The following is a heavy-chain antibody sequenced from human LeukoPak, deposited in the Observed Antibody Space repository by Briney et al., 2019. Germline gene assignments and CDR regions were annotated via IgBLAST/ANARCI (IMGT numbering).Heavy chain of an antibody. CDR3: AKYGGSFRTFDY. D-gene: IGHD1-26*01. CDR2: ISSSGSYT. V-gene: IGHV3-23*01. CDR1: GFTFSNYA. J-gene: IGHJ4*02. Sequence: PGGPLRLSCAASGFTFSNYAMSWVRQAPGKGLEWVSSISSSGSYTYYADSVKGRFTISRDNSRNTLSLQLNSLRAEDTALYYCAKYGGSFRTFDYWGQGTLVTVSS.